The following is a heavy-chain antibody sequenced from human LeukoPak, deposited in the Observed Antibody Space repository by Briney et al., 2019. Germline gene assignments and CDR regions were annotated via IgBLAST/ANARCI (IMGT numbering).Heavy chain of an antibody. J-gene: IGHJ4*02. CDR3: ARSSSWSGYYTRYYFDY. CDR1: GYSISSGYY. D-gene: IGHD3-3*01. CDR2: IYHSGST. Sequence: PSETLSLTCAVSGYSISSGYYWGWIRQPPGKGLEWIGSIYHSGSTYYNPSHKSRVTISVDTSKNQFSLKLSSVTAADTAVYYCARSSSWSGYYTRYYFDYWGQGTLVTVSS. V-gene: IGHV4-38-2*01.